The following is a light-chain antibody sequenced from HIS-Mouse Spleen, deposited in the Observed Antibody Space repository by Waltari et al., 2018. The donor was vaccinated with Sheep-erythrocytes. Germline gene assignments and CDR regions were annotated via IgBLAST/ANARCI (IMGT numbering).Light chain of an antibody. Sequence: SYELTQPPSVSVSPGQSASITLSGGQLGDKYACWYQQKPGTSPVLVIYQDSKRPSGIPERFSGSNSGNTATLTISGTQAMDEADYYCQAWDSSTGVVFGGGTKLTVL. CDR2: QDS. J-gene: IGLJ2*01. CDR1: QLGDKY. CDR3: QAWDSSTGVV. V-gene: IGLV3-1*01.